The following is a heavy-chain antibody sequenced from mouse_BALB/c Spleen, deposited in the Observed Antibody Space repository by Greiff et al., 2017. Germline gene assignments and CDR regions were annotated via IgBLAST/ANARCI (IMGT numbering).Heavy chain of an antibody. CDR2: IYPGDGDT. Sequence: VQLKQSGAELVRPGSSVKISCKASGYAFSSYWMNWVKQRPGQGLEWIGQIYPGDGDTNYNGKFKGKATLTADKSSSTAYMQLSSLTSEDSAVYFCARGEAFSYWGQGTLVTVSA. V-gene: IGHV1-80*01. J-gene: IGHJ3*01. CDR1: GYAFSSYW. CDR3: ARGEAFSY.